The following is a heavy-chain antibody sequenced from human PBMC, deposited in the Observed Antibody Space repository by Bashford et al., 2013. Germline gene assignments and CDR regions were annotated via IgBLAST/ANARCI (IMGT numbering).Heavy chain of an antibody. J-gene: IGHJ4*02. Sequence: SSETLSLTCAVYGGSFSGYYWSWIRQPPGKGLEWIGEINHSGSTNYNPSLKSRVTISVDTSKNQFSLKLSSVTAADTAVYYCASLSAVAGPYYFDYWGQGTLVTVSS. CDR1: GGSFSGYY. D-gene: IGHD6-19*01. V-gene: IGHV4-34*01. CDR3: ASLSAVAGPYYFDY. CDR2: INHSGST.